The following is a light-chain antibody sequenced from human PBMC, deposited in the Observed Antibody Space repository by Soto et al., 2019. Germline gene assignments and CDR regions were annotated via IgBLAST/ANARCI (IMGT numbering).Light chain of an antibody. J-gene: IGKJ5*01. Sequence: EIVLTQSPATLSLSPGERATLSCRASQSVSSSYLAWYQQQPGPAPRLLIYGSSSRAAAGTDRLSSSGSGTAFTLPISSMQPADFAVYYCQQYGSSRQTAFGQGTRLEIK. V-gene: IGKV3-20*01. CDR1: QSVSSSY. CDR3: QQYGSSRQTA. CDR2: GSS.